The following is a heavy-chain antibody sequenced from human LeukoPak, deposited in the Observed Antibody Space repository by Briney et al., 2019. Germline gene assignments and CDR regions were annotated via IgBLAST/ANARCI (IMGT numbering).Heavy chain of an antibody. CDR1: GFTFSSYG. Sequence: GGSLRLSCAASGFTFSSYGMNWVRQAPGKGLEGVAVISYDGSNKYYADSVKGRFTISRDNSKNTLYLQMNSLRAEDTAVYYCAKPWFGELSHFDYWGQGTLVSVSS. D-gene: IGHD3-10*01. CDR3: AKPWFGELSHFDY. CDR2: ISYDGSNK. J-gene: IGHJ4*02. V-gene: IGHV3-30*18.